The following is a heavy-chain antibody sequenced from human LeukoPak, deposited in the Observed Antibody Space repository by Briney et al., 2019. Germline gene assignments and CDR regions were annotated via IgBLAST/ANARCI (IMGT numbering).Heavy chain of an antibody. J-gene: IGHJ4*02. CDR1: GFIFDDYA. Sequence: GGSLRLSCAVSGFIFDDYAMHWVRQAPGKGLEWVSGISWNSGSIGYADSVKGRFTISRDNAKNSLYLQMNSLRAEDTALYYCAKGEGYDSSGYSSVLLDYWGQGTLVTVSS. CDR3: AKGEGYDSSGYSSVLLDY. CDR2: ISWNSGSI. V-gene: IGHV3-9*01. D-gene: IGHD3-22*01.